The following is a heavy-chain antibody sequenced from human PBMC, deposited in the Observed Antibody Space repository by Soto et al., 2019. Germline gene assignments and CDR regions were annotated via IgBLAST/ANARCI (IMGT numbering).Heavy chain of an antibody. CDR2: INPSGGST. D-gene: IGHD2-2*01. V-gene: IGHV1-46*01. J-gene: IGHJ4*02. Sequence: QVQLEQSGAEVKKPGASVKVSCKASGYTFTSYYMHWVRQAPGQGLEWMGIINPSGGSTSYAQKFQGRVTMTRDTSTSTVYMELSSLRSEDTAVYYCARDGVTIVVVPAATLDYWGQGTLVTVSS. CDR1: GYTFTSYY. CDR3: ARDGVTIVVVPAATLDY.